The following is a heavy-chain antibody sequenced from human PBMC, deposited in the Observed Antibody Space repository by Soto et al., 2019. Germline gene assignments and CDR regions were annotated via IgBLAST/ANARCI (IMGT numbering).Heavy chain of an antibody. V-gene: IGHV3-30-3*01. CDR2: ISSDGSNK. D-gene: IGHD6-19*01. CDR3: ARTLRAVAGLDTFDI. J-gene: IGHJ3*02. Sequence: GGSLRLSCAASGFTFSSYAMHWVRQAPGKGLEWVALISSDGSNKYYADSVKGRFTNSRDNSKNSLYLQMYSLRAEDTAIYYCARTLRAVAGLDTFDIWGQGTMVTVSS. CDR1: GFTFSSYA.